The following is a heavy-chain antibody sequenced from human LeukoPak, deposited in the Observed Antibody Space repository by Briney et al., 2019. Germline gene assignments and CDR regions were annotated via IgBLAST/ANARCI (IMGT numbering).Heavy chain of an antibody. J-gene: IGHJ4*02. CDR3: AKGGYSYGYFDY. CDR2: ISWNSGSI. D-gene: IGHD5-18*01. V-gene: IGHV3-9*01. Sequence: SLRLSCAASGFTFDDYAMHWVRQAPGKGLEWVSGISWNSGSIGYADSVKGRFTISRDNAKNSLYLQMNSLRAEDTALYYRAKGGYSYGYFDYWGQGTLVTVSS. CDR1: GFTFDDYA.